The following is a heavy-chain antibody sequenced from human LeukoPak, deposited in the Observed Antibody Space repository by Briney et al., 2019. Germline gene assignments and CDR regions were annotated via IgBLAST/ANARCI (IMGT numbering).Heavy chain of an antibody. Sequence: SETLSLTCTVFGDSVSSYYWSWIRQPPGKGLEWIAYIYYTGSTNYNPSLKSRVTISVDTSKNQFSLKLTSVTAADTAVYYCATAGPISGRHNYFDSWGQGTLVTVSS. J-gene: IGHJ4*02. CDR1: GDSVSSYY. D-gene: IGHD3-10*01. V-gene: IGHV4-59*02. CDR3: ATAGPISGRHNYFDS. CDR2: IYYTGST.